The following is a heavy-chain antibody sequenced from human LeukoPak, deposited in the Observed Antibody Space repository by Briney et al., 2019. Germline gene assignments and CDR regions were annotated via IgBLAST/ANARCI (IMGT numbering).Heavy chain of an antibody. CDR2: INHSGST. V-gene: IGHV4-34*01. CDR3: ARDRITMVRGVFKHNWFDP. J-gene: IGHJ5*02. D-gene: IGHD3-10*01. CDR1: GGSFSGYY. Sequence: PSETLSLTCAVYGGSFSGYYWSWIRQPPGKGLEWIGEINHSGSTNYNPSLKSRVTISVDTSKNQFSLKLSSVTAADTAVYYCARDRITMVRGVFKHNWFDPWGQGTLVTVSS.